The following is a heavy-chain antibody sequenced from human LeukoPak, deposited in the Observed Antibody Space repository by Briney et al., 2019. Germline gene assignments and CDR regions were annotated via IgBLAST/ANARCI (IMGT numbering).Heavy chain of an antibody. CDR2: IKSKTDGGTT. V-gene: IGHV3-15*01. D-gene: IGHD2-2*01. Sequence: PGGSLRLSCAASGFTFSNAWMSWVRQAPGKGLEWVGRIKSKTDGGTTDYAAPVKGRFTISRDDSKNTLYLQMNSLKTDDTAVYYCTTDFGAAAIYYYYYYMDVWGKETTVTVSS. J-gene: IGHJ6*03. CDR3: TTDFGAAAIYYYYYYMDV. CDR1: GFTFSNAW.